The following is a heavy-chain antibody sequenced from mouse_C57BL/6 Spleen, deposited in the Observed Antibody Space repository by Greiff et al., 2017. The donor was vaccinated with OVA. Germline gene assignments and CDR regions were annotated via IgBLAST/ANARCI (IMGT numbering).Heavy chain of an antibody. J-gene: IGHJ3*01. CDR3: ARTGGIGCAY. V-gene: IGHV1-54*01. D-gene: IGHD3-2*02. CDR2: INPGSGGT. CDR1: GYAFTNYL. Sequence: VQLQQSGAELVRPGTSVKVSCKASGYAFTNYLIEWVKQRPGQGLEWIGVINPGSGGTNYNEKFKGKATLTADKSSSTAYMQLSSLTPEDSAVYFCARTGGIGCAYWGQGTLVTVSA.